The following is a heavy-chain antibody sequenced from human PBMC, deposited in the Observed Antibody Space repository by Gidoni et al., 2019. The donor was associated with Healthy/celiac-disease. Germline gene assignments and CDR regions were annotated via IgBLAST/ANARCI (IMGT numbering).Heavy chain of an antibody. V-gene: IGHV1-2*02. CDR1: GYTFTGYD. D-gene: IGHD4-17*01. CDR3: ARPHDYGGNSLGTNDAFDI. CDR2: INPTSGGT. J-gene: IGHJ3*02. Sequence: QVKLVQSGAEVKKPGASVKVSCKASGYTFTGYDRNWVRQAPGQGLEWMGWINPTSGGTNYAQKFQGRVTMTRDTSISTAYMELSRLRSDDTAVYYCARPHDYGGNSLGTNDAFDIWGQGTMVTVSS.